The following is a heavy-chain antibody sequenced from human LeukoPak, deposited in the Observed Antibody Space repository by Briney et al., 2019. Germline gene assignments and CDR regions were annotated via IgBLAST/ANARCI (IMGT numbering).Heavy chain of an antibody. Sequence: ASAKVSCKASGYTFTGYYMHWVRQAPGQGLEWMGWINPNSGGTNYAQKFQGRVTMTRDTSISTAYMELSRLRSDDTAVYYCARDRCSSTSCYFGNWFDPWGQGTLVTVSS. CDR2: INPNSGGT. V-gene: IGHV1-2*02. CDR1: GYTFTGYY. J-gene: IGHJ5*02. D-gene: IGHD2-2*01. CDR3: ARDRCSSTSCYFGNWFDP.